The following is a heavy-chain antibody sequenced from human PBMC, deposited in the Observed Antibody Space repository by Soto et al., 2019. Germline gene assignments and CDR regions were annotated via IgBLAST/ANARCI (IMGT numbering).Heavy chain of an antibody. CDR2: IGTSGTPT. CDR1: GFTFRNYA. CDR3: AKCWTAMGYDAFDI. D-gene: IGHD5-18*01. Sequence: PGGSLRLSCIASGFTFRNYAMAWVRQAPGEDLEWVSAIGTSGTPTLYADSVKSRFSISRDDSRNTVSLQMNSLRAEDTAVYYCAKCWTAMGYDAFDIWGQGTMVTVSS. J-gene: IGHJ3*02. V-gene: IGHV3-23*01.